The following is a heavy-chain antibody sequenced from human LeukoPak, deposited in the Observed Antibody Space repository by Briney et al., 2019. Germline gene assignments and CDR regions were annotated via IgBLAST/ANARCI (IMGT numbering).Heavy chain of an antibody. D-gene: IGHD6-19*01. Sequence: GGSLRLSCAASGFTFSSYSMNWVRQAPGKGLEWVSSISSSSSYIYYADSVKGRFTISRDNAKNSLYLKMNSLRAEDTAVYYCARAHSGWYDYWGQGTLVTVSS. CDR2: ISSSSSYI. J-gene: IGHJ4*02. CDR1: GFTFSSYS. V-gene: IGHV3-21*01. CDR3: ARAHSGWYDY.